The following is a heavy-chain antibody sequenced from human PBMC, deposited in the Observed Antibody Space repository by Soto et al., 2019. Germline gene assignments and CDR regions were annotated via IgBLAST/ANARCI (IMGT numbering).Heavy chain of an antibody. CDR3: AKDRDGMDV. J-gene: IGHJ6*02. Sequence: GGSLRLSCAVSGFTFSDYGMHWVRQAPGKGLEWVAVILFDGTDKDYADSVKGRFTISRDNSKNKVYLQMGSLRPEDTGLYYCAKDRDGMDVWGQGTTVTVS. V-gene: IGHV3-30*18. CDR2: ILFDGTDK. CDR1: GFTFSDYG.